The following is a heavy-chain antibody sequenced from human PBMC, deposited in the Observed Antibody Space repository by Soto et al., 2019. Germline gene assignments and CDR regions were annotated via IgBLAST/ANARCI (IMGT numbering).Heavy chain of an antibody. CDR2: IYWDDDK. Sequence: QITLRESGPMLVRPAQTLTLTCTFSGFSLNTYDVGVGWIRQPPGKPLEWLALIYWDDDKRYSPYLKSRLTITKATSENQVDLTMTNMAPLDTATYYCVHTVYSSGNSFDYWGQGAPVTVSS. J-gene: IGHJ4*02. CDR1: GFSLNTYDVG. V-gene: IGHV2-5*02. D-gene: IGHD3-10*01. CDR3: VHTVYSSGNSFDY.